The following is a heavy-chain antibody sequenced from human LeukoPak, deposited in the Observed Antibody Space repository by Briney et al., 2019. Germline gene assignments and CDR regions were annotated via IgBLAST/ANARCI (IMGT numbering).Heavy chain of an antibody. CDR3: AELGITMIGGV. CDR1: GFTFDDYA. Sequence: PGGSLRLSCAASGFTFDDYAMRWVRQAPGKGLEWVSGITWNSDSIDYADSVKGRFTISRDNAKNSLYLQMNSLRAEDTAVYYCAELGITMIGGVWGKGTTVTISS. J-gene: IGHJ6*04. CDR2: ITWNSDSI. D-gene: IGHD3-10*02. V-gene: IGHV3-9*01.